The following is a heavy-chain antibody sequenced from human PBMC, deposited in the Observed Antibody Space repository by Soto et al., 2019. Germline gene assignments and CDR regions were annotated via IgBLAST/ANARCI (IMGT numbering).Heavy chain of an antibody. CDR1: GFTFSSYG. CDR2: IWYDGSNK. J-gene: IGHJ6*02. D-gene: IGHD5-18*01. Sequence: QVQLVESGGGVVQPGRSLRLSCAASGFTFSSYGMHWVRQAPGKGLEWVAVIWYDGSNKYYADSVKGRFTISRDNSKNTLYLQMNTLRAEDTAVYYCASGIQLSYGMDVWGQGTTVTVSS. CDR3: ASGIQLSYGMDV. V-gene: IGHV3-33*01.